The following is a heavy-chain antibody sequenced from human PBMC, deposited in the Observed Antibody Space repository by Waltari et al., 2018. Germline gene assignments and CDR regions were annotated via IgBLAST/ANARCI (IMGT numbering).Heavy chain of an antibody. Sequence: QVQLQESGPGLVKPSGTLSVTCAVSGDSISGSYWWSWVRQPPGKGLEWSWQIHGSGRSNYNPSLESRLTVSMDTSSNHFSLTVTSATAADTAIYYCARDRGRGLYLDSWGQGTLVTVSP. V-gene: IGHV4-4*02. CDR1: GDSISGSYW. CDR2: IHGSGRS. CDR3: ARDRGRGLYLDS. D-gene: IGHD1-26*01. J-gene: IGHJ4*02.